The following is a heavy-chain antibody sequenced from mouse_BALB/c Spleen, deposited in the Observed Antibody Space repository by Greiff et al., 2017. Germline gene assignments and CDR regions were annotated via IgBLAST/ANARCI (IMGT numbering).Heavy chain of an antibody. J-gene: IGHJ4*01. Sequence: VQGVESGPGLVAPSQSLSITCTVSGFSLTSYDISWIRQPPGKGLEWLGVIWTGGGTNYNSAFMSRLSISKDNSKSQVFLKMNSLQTDDTAIYNCVRDRGYSYAMDYWGQGTSVTVSS. V-gene: IGHV2-9-2*01. CDR2: IWTGGGT. CDR1: GFSLTSYD. CDR3: VRDRGYSYAMDY. D-gene: IGHD2-3*01.